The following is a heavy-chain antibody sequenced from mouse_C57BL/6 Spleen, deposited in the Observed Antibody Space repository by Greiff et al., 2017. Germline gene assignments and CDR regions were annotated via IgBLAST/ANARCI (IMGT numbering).Heavy chain of an antibody. CDR1: GYTFTSYG. CDR2: IYPRSGNT. CDR3: ARSQEALVAWFAY. Sequence: QVQLQQSGAELARPGASVKLSCKASGYTFTSYGISWVKQRTGQGLEWIGEIYPRSGNTYYNEKFKGKDTLTADKSSSTAYMELRSLTSEDSAVXFCARSQEALVAWFAYWGQGTLVTVSA. V-gene: IGHV1-81*01. D-gene: IGHD3-2*02. J-gene: IGHJ3*01.